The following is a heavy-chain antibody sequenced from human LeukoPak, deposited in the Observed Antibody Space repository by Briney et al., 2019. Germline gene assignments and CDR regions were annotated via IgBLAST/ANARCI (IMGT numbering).Heavy chain of an antibody. Sequence: GGSLRLSCAASGFTFSNYGMHWVRQAPGKGLEWVAVISYDGSNKQYVDSVKGRFTISRDNSKNTLYLQMNSLRAEVTAVYFCAKGPVDTAMVYYFDYWGQGTLVTVSS. V-gene: IGHV3-30*18. CDR2: ISYDGSNK. J-gene: IGHJ4*02. CDR1: GFTFSNYG. CDR3: AKGPVDTAMVYYFDY. D-gene: IGHD5-18*01.